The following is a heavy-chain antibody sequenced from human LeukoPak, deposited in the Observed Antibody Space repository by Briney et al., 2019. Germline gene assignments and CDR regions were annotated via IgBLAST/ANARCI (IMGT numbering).Heavy chain of an antibody. CDR3: ARDPVTPTQS. D-gene: IGHD4-11*01. CDR1: GFTFSSYS. CDR2: ISSSRSTI. J-gene: IGHJ4*02. Sequence: PGGSLRLSCAASGFTFSSYSMNWVRQAPGKGLEWVSYISSSRSTIYYADSVKGRFTISRDNAKNSLYLQMNSLRAEDTAVYYCARDPVTPTQSWGQGTLVTVSS. V-gene: IGHV3-48*01.